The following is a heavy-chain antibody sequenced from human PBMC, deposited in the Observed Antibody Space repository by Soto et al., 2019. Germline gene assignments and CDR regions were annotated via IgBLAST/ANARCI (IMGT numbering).Heavy chain of an antibody. D-gene: IGHD1-26*01. J-gene: IGHJ4*02. V-gene: IGHV1-8*01. CDR1: GYTFTSYD. Sequence: QVQLVQSGAEVKKPGASVKVSCKASGYTFTSYDINWVRQATGQGLEWMGWMNPNSGTTGYAQKFQGRVTMPRNTSITTAYMELSSLRSEDTAVYYCAREISGSYRFDYWGQGTLVTVSS. CDR2: MNPNSGTT. CDR3: AREISGSYRFDY.